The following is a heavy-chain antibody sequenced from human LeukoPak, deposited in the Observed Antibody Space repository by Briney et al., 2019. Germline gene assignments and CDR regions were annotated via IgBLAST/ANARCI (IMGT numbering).Heavy chain of an antibody. Sequence: SETLSLTCTVSGGSISTYFWSWIRQPPGKRLEWIGHVYFSGSTNYNPSLESRVTISVDTSKNQFSLKLSSVTAADMAVYYCARDGGLGTYYYYGMDVWGQGTTVTVSS. J-gene: IGHJ6*02. CDR1: GGSISTYF. CDR2: VYFSGST. D-gene: IGHD1-14*01. V-gene: IGHV4-59*01. CDR3: ARDGGLGTYYYYGMDV.